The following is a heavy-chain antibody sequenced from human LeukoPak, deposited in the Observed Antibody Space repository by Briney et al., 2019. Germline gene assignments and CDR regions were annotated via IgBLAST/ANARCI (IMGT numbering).Heavy chain of an antibody. CDR3: ARDRGYSCGY. Sequence: GGSLRLSCAASGFTFSSYAMHWVRQAPGKGLEWVAVISYDGRNKDNADSVKGRFTISRENSKNTLYLQMNSLRAEDTAVYYCARDRGYSCGYWGQGTLVTVSS. V-gene: IGHV3-30*04. D-gene: IGHD5-18*01. CDR1: GFTFSSYA. J-gene: IGHJ4*02. CDR2: ISYDGRNK.